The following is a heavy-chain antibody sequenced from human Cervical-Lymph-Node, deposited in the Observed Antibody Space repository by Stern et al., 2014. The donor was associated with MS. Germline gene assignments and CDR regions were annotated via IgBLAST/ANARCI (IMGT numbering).Heavy chain of an antibody. D-gene: IGHD6-13*01. V-gene: IGHV3-30*18. J-gene: IGHJ4*02. CDR1: GFTFSSYC. Sequence: VQLVESGGGLVQPGGSLRLSCAASGFTFSSYCMHWVRQAPGKGLEWVSVISYDGSNKYYADSVKGRFTISRDNSKNTLYLPMNSLRAEDTEVYYCAKARIAAAVLGYWGQGTLVTVSS. CDR2: ISYDGSNK. CDR3: AKARIAAAVLGY.